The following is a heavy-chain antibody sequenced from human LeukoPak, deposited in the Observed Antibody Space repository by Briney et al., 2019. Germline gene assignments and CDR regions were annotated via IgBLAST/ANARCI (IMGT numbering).Heavy chain of an antibody. Sequence: GGSLRLSCAASGFTFSSYWMHWVRQAPGKGLVWVSRINSDGSSTSYADSVKGRFTISRDNAKNTLYLQMNSLRVEDTAIYYCAKAHCGGGGCFPYYFDYWGQGTLVTVSS. CDR3: AKAHCGGGGCFPYYFDY. CDR2: INSDGSST. J-gene: IGHJ4*02. V-gene: IGHV3-74*01. CDR1: GFTFSSYW. D-gene: IGHD2-15*01.